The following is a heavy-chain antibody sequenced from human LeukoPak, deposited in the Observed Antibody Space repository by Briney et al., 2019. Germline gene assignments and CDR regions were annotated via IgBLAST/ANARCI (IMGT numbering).Heavy chain of an antibody. D-gene: IGHD3-22*01. CDR1: GGTFSSYA. CDR3: ASGGIVVVITLDY. J-gene: IGHJ4*02. Sequence: SVKVSCKASGGTFSSYAISWVRQAPGQGLEWMGRIIPILGIANYAQKFQGRVTITADKSTSTAYMELSSLRSEDTAVYYCASGGIVVVITLDYWGQGTLVTVSA. V-gene: IGHV1-69*04. CDR2: IIPILGIA.